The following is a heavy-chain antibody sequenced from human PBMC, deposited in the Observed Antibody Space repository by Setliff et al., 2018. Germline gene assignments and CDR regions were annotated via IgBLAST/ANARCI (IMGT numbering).Heavy chain of an antibody. D-gene: IGHD3-22*01. CDR2: IYPGDSDT. J-gene: IGHJ4*02. CDR3: ARESYDSSGYINYFDY. Sequence: GESLKISCKGSGYSFTSYWIGWVRQMPGKGLEWMGIIYPGDSDTRYSPSFQGQVTISADKSISTAYLQWSSLKASDTAMYYCARESYDSSGYINYFDYWGQGTLVTVSS. V-gene: IGHV5-51*01. CDR1: GYSFTSYW.